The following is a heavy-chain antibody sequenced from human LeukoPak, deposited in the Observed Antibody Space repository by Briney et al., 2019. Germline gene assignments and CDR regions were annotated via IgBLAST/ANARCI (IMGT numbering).Heavy chain of an antibody. Sequence: LAGGSLRLSCAASGFTFNKYAMNWVRQAPGKGLEWVSVIGASGSDIRYADSVKGRFTVSRDNSKDTLYLQMNILRAEDTALYYCAKDLKDGYNYGDLDFWGQGTLVTVSS. CDR2: IGASGSDI. CDR1: GFTFNKYA. J-gene: IGHJ4*02. CDR3: AKDLKDGYNYGDLDF. D-gene: IGHD5-24*01. V-gene: IGHV3-23*01.